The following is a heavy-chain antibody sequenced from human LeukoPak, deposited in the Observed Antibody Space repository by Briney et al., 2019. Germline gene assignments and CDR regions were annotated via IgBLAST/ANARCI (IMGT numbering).Heavy chain of an antibody. CDR1: GFTFSNAW. D-gene: IGHD3-10*01. Sequence: GGSLRLSCAASGFTFSNAWMSWVRQAPGKGLEWVGRIKSKTDGGTTDYAAPVKGRFTISRDNSKNTLYLQMNSLRAEDTAVYYCAKDRGIISDYWGQGTLVTVSS. CDR2: IKSKTDGGTT. CDR3: AKDRGIISDY. V-gene: IGHV3-15*01. J-gene: IGHJ4*02.